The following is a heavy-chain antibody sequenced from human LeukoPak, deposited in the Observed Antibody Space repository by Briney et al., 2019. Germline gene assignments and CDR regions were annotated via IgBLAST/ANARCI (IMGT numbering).Heavy chain of an antibody. CDR2: TYYRSKWYN. CDR1: GDSVSSNSAA. CDR3: ARFDPIAPGFDY. J-gene: IGHJ4*02. V-gene: IGHV6-1*01. D-gene: IGHD6-13*01. Sequence: SQTLSLTCAISGDSVSSNSAAWNWIRQSPSRGLEWLGRTYYRSKWYNDYAVSVKSRITINPDTSKNQFSLKLSSVTAADTAVYYCARFDPIAPGFDYWGQGTLVTVSS.